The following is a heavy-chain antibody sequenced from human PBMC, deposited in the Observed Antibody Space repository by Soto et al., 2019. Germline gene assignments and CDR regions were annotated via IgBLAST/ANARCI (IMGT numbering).Heavy chain of an antibody. J-gene: IGHJ6*02. CDR1: GFTFSSYS. CDR3: AREATYYYYYGMDV. V-gene: IGHV3-48*02. CDR2: ISSSSSTI. Sequence: GGSLRLSCAASGFTFSSYSMNWVRQAPGKGLEWVSYISSSSSTIYYADSVKGRFTISRDNAKNSLYLQMNSLRDEDTAVYYCAREATYYYYYGMDVWGQGTTVTVPS.